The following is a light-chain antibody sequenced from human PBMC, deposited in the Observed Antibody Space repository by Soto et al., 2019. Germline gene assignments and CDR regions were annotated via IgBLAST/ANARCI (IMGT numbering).Light chain of an antibody. Sequence: QSVLTQPASVSGSPGQSITISCTGTNSDVGSYNLVSWYQQHPGKAPKLMIYEGNKRPSGVSNRFSGSKSGNTASLTISGLQAEDEADYYCCSNAGGTSDYVFGTGTKLTVL. J-gene: IGLJ1*01. CDR1: NSDVGSYNL. V-gene: IGLV2-23*01. CDR3: CSNAGGTSDYV. CDR2: EGN.